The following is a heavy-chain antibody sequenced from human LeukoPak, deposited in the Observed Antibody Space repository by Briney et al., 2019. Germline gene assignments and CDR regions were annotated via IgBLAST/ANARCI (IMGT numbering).Heavy chain of an antibody. CDR3: ARGRYCGSASCPFFDY. Sequence: GGSLRLSCAASGFTFSTYWMSWFRQAPGKGLEWLANKKQDGSGEYYVDSVKGRFTISRDNAKNSLYLQMISLRAEDTAVYYCARGRYCGSASCPFFDYWGQGTLVTVSS. V-gene: IGHV3-7*04. CDR1: GFTFSTYW. D-gene: IGHD2-2*01. J-gene: IGHJ4*02. CDR2: KKQDGSGE.